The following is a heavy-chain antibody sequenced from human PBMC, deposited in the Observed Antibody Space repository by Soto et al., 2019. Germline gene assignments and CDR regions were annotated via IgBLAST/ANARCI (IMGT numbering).Heavy chain of an antibody. Sequence: ASVKVSCKASGYTFTTYAMHWVRQAPGQRLEWMGWISAGNGNTKYSQKFQGRVTITRDTSASTAYMELSSLRSEDTAVYYCGRDVATISAWSRYYYGMDVWGQGTTVTVCS. V-gene: IGHV1-3*01. CDR1: GYTFTTYA. CDR2: ISAGNGNT. CDR3: GRDVATISAWSRYYYGMDV. J-gene: IGHJ6*02. D-gene: IGHD5-12*01.